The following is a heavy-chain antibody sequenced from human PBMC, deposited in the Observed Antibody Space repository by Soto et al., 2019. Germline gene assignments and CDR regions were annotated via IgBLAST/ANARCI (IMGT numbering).Heavy chain of an antibody. CDR1: GFTFSAHY. CDR3: ARDRQPSSYIGLDV. Sequence: LRLSCEASGFTFSAHYMSWVRQAPGKGLEWGSHISGSGDTIYYADSVKGRFTISRDNAKNSLYLQMNSLRAEDTAVYYCARDRQPSSYIGLDVWGQGTTVTVSS. D-gene: IGHD4-4*01. V-gene: IGHV3-11*01. CDR2: ISGSGDTI. J-gene: IGHJ6*02.